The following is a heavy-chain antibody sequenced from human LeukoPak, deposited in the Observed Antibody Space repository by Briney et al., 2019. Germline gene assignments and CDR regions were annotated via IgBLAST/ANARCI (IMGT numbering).Heavy chain of an antibody. J-gene: IGHJ4*02. D-gene: IGHD3-22*01. CDR3: ATASYYYDSSGYFDY. V-gene: IGHV1-24*01. CDR1: GYTLTELS. CDR2: FDPEDGET. Sequence: ASVKVSCKVSGYTLTELSMHWVRQAPGKGQEWMGGFDPEDGETIYAQKFQGRVTMTEDTSTDTAYMELSSLRSEDTAVYYCATASYYYDSSGYFDYWGQGTLVTVSS.